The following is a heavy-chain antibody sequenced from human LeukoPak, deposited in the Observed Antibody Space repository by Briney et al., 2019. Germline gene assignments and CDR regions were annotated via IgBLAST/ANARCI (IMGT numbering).Heavy chain of an antibody. V-gene: IGHV1-69*13. D-gene: IGHD6-19*01. Sequence: ASVKVSCKASGGTFSSYAISWVRQAPGQGLEWMGGIIPIFGTANYAQKFQGRVTITADESTSTAYMELSSLRSEDTAVYYCARDVNIAVAGNDAFDIWGQGTMVTVSS. J-gene: IGHJ3*02. CDR1: GGTFSSYA. CDR2: IIPIFGTA. CDR3: ARDVNIAVAGNDAFDI.